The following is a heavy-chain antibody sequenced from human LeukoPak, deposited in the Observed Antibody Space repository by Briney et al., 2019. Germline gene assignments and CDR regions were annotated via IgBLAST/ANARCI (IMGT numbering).Heavy chain of an antibody. J-gene: IGHJ3*02. Sequence: SETLSLTCTVSGPIRGDYWSWIRQPPGKGVGWIGYVYTSGSANDNPSLESRVTISVDTSKTQFSLDLSSATAADAAVYYCARQKCTSTSCLTKNAFDIWGQGKMVTVSS. CDR1: GPIRGDY. V-gene: IGHV4-4*09. CDR2: VYTSGSA. CDR3: ARQKCTSTSCLTKNAFDI. D-gene: IGHD2-2*01.